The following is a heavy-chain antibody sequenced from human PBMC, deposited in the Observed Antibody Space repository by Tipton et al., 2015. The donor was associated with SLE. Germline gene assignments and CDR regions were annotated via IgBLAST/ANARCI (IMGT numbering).Heavy chain of an antibody. D-gene: IGHD5-24*01. CDR2: IGGSASSSYI. Sequence: SLRLSCAASGFTFGDQYMDWVRQAPGKGLEWVSSIGGSASSSYISYADSLKGRFTISRDNTKNSLYLQMNSLRVEDTAVYYCARDMGQWLQYEASNVWGQGTAVTVS. V-gene: IGHV3-21*01. CDR1: GFTFGDQY. J-gene: IGHJ6*02. CDR3: ARDMGQWLQYEASNV.